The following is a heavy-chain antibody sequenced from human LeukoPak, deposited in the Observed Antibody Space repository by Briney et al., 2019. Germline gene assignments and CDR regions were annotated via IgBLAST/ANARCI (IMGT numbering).Heavy chain of an antibody. CDR1: GFTFSNSC. CDR3: VRGVGSSTSCYVRAFDM. CDR2: IKCDGSEK. Sequence: GGSQRLSCAASGFTFSNSCMHCVCQAPEKGLEWVADIKCDGSEKCYVDSVKGRLTISRDNAKNSLYLQVNSVRAEDMTVYYCVRGVGSSTSCYVRAFDMWGQGTMVSVS. V-gene: IGHV3-52*01. D-gene: IGHD2-2*01. J-gene: IGHJ3*02.